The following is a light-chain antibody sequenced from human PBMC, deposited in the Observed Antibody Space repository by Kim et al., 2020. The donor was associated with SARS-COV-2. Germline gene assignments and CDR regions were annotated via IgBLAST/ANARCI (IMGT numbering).Light chain of an antibody. V-gene: IGLV2-14*03. J-gene: IGLJ2*01. CDR3: RSYTNNIWI. Sequence: QSVTISGTGTSSDVGNNNYASWYRQHPDKVPERIIYDVTNRPAGVSNRFSGSKSGNAASLTISSLQAEDEADYYCRSYTNNIWIFGGGTQLTVL. CDR2: DVT. CDR1: SSDVGNNNY.